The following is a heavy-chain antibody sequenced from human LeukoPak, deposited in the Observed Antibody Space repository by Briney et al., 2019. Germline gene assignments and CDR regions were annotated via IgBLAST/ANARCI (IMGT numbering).Heavy chain of an antibody. CDR1: GFTFSSYG. Sequence: GRSLRLSCAASGFTFSSYGMHWVRQAPGKGLEWVAVISYDGSNKYYADSVKGRFTIPRDNSKNTLYLQMNSLRAEDTAVYYCAKSYSDTVTPFGYWGQGTLVTVSS. J-gene: IGHJ4*02. CDR2: ISYDGSNK. D-gene: IGHD4-17*01. CDR3: AKSYSDTVTPFGY. V-gene: IGHV3-30*18.